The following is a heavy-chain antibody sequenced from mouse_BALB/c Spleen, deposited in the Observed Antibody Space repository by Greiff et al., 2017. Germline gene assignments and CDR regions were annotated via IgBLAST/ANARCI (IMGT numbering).Heavy chain of an antibody. V-gene: IGHV10S3*01. J-gene: IGHJ3*01. CDR3: VYGSSPWFAY. Sequence: EVQLVETGGGLVQPKGSLKLSCAASGFTFNTNAMNWVRQAPGKGLEWVARIRSKSNNYATYYADSVKDRFTISRDDSQSMLYLQMNNLKTEDTAMYYCVYGSSPWFAYWGQGTLVTVSA. CDR1: GFTFNTNA. D-gene: IGHD1-1*01. CDR2: IRSKSNNYAT.